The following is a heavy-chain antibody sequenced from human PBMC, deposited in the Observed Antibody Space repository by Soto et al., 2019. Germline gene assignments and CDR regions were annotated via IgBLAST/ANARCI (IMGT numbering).Heavy chain of an antibody. CDR3: AKDRKYYDSSGFISSFDY. V-gene: IGHV3-23*01. J-gene: IGHJ4*02. CDR2: ISGSGGST. CDR1: GFTFSSYV. Sequence: EVQLLESGGGLVQPGGSLRLSCAASGFTFSSYVMSWVRQAPGKGLEWVSAISGSGGSTYYADSVKGRFTISRDNSKNTLYLQMNSLRAEDTAVYYCAKDRKYYDSSGFISSFDYWGQGTLVTVSS. D-gene: IGHD3-22*01.